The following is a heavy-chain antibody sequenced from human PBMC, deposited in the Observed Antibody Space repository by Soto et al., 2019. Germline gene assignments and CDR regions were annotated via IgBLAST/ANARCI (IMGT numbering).Heavy chain of an antibody. CDR2: IYPGDSDT. V-gene: IGHV5-51*01. CDR1: GYSFTSYW. J-gene: IGHJ6*02. D-gene: IGHD6-19*01. CDR3: ARHKAVAGSSYYYYYGMDV. Sequence: PGESLKISCKGSGYSFTSYWIGWVRQMPGKGLEWMGIIYPGDSDTRYSPSFQGQVTISADKSISTAYLQWSSLKASDTAMYYCARHKAVAGSSYYYYYGMDVWGQGTTVTVSS.